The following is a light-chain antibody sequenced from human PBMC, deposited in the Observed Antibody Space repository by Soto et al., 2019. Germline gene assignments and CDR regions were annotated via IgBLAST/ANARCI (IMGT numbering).Light chain of an antibody. CDR3: QQSYSSPRT. CDR1: QGISTY. CDR2: AAS. J-gene: IGKJ2*02. V-gene: IGKV1-39*01. Sequence: DIEMTQSPSSLSASVGDRVTLTCRASQGISTYLNWYQHKPGKAPKLLIYAASLLHSGVTSRFSGSGSGTDFTLSISSLQPDDVAVYYCQQSYSSPRTFGQGTKLEI.